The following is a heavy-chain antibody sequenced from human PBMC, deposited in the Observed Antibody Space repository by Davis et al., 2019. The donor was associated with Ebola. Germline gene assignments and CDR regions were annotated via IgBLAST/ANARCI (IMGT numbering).Heavy chain of an antibody. D-gene: IGHD3-10*01. Sequence: GESLKISCAASGFTFSSYWMHWVRQAPGKGLEWVSGLNRYGSSTFYADSMKGRFTISRDNSKSTLYLQMNSLRAEDTAVYYCARRGEASPASGKYYFDYWGQGTLVTVSS. CDR3: ARRGEASPASGKYYFDY. CDR2: LNRYGSST. J-gene: IGHJ4*02. CDR1: GFTFSSYW. V-gene: IGHV3-74*01.